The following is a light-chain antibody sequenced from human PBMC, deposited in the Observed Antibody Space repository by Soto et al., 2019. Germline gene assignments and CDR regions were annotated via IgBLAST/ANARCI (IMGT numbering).Light chain of an antibody. Sequence: QSALTQPASVSGSPGQSITISCTGTSRDVGGYNYVSWYQQHPVKAPKLMIYDVTNRPSGVSDRFSGSKSGNTASLTISGLQAEDEADYYCRSYTSSSTPYVFGTGTKVTVL. CDR3: RSYTSSSTPYV. CDR2: DVT. CDR1: SRDVGGYNY. V-gene: IGLV2-14*01. J-gene: IGLJ1*01.